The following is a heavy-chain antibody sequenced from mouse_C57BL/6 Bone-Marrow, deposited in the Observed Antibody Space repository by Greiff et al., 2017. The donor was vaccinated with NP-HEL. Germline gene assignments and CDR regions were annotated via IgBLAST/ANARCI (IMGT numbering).Heavy chain of an antibody. CDR3: GRDPPGYY. CDR2: INYDGSST. J-gene: IGHJ4*01. V-gene: IGHV5-16*01. CDR1: GFTFSDYD. Sequence: EVHLVESEGGLVQPGSSMKLSCTASGFTFSDYDMPWVRQVPEKGLEWVAYINYDGSSTYYLDTLKSRFIISRDNAKNILFLQMTSLKAEETATDYCGRDPPGYYWGRGTAATVSS.